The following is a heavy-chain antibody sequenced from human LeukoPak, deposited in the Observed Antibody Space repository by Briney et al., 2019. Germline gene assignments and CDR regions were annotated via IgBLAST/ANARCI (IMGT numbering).Heavy chain of an antibody. CDR3: ASQRITDFGVVIPRGFDS. CDR2: TYYTGSS. Sequence: SETLSLTCTVSGGSINTNSYYWVWIRQPPGKGLEWIETTYYTGSSFYNPSLKSRATISVDTSKNQFSLKLSSVTAADTAMYYCASQRITDFGVVIPRGFDSWGQGTLVPVSS. J-gene: IGHJ4*02. V-gene: IGHV4-39*07. D-gene: IGHD3-3*01. CDR1: GGSINTNSYY.